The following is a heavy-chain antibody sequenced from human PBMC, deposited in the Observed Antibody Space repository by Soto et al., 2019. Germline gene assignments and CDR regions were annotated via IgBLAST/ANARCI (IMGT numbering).Heavy chain of an antibody. V-gene: IGHV1-18*01. J-gene: IGHJ4*02. CDR1: GYTFTSYA. Sequence: ASVKVSSKASGYTFTSYAISWVRQSPGQGLEWMGWISAYNGNTNYAQKLQGRVTMTTDTSTSTAYMELRSLRSDDTAVYYCARILGCSGGSCYPGVPFDYWGQGTLVTVSS. CDR3: ARILGCSGGSCYPGVPFDY. D-gene: IGHD2-15*01. CDR2: ISAYNGNT.